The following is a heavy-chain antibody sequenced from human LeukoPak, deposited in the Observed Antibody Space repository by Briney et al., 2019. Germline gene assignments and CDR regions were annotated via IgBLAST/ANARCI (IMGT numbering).Heavy chain of an antibody. CDR2: IFTGGTT. V-gene: IGHV3-66*01. Sequence: GGSLILSCAASGFIVSSNYMSWVRQAPGKGLEWVSVIFTGGTTSYADPVKGRFTISRDNSKNTVYLQMNSLRAEDTAVYYCAREGSRSSYDYWGQGTLVTVSS. D-gene: IGHD6-6*01. CDR1: GFIVSSNY. J-gene: IGHJ4*02. CDR3: AREGSRSSYDY.